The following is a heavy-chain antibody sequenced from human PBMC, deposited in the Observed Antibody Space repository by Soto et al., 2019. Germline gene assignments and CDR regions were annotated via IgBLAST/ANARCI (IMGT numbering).Heavy chain of an antibody. CDR1: GYTFTSYY. Sequence: QVQLVQSGAEVKKPGASVKVSCKTSGYTFTSYYMHWVRQAPGQGLEWMGIINPSGGSTSYAQKFQGRVPMTRDTSTRTVYIELSSLRSEDTAVYYCARRITMVRGVILYNWFDPWGQGTLVTVSS. J-gene: IGHJ5*02. CDR2: INPSGGST. D-gene: IGHD3-10*01. V-gene: IGHV1-46*03. CDR3: ARRITMVRGVILYNWFDP.